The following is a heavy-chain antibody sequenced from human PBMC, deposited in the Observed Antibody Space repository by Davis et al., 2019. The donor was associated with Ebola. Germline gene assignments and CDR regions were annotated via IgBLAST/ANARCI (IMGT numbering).Heavy chain of an antibody. CDR1: GYTFTDYY. D-gene: IGHD2-15*01. CDR3: AKKPGGVVVAATPAFAY. J-gene: IGHJ4*02. Sequence: AASVKVSCKASGYTFTDYYMHWVRQPPGQGLEWMGRTNPNSGGTNYAQKFQGRVTMTRDPSISTAYLELSRLSSDDTAVYSCAKKPGGVVVAATPAFAYWGQGTLVTVSS. CDR2: TNPNSGGT. V-gene: IGHV1-2*06.